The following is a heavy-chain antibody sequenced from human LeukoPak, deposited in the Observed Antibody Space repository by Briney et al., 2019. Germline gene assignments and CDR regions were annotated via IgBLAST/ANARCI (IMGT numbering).Heavy chain of an antibody. CDR1: GFTFSSYA. CDR3: ARVGQVVPAAMDV. J-gene: IGHJ6*02. CDR2: TRKKANSYST. V-gene: IGHV3-72*01. Sequence: AGGSLRLSCAASGFTFSSYAMSWVRQAPGKGLEWVGRTRKKANSYSTEYAASVKGRFTVSRDDSTNSLYLQMNSLKTEDTAVYYCARVGQVVPAAMDVWGQGTTVTVSS. D-gene: IGHD2-2*01.